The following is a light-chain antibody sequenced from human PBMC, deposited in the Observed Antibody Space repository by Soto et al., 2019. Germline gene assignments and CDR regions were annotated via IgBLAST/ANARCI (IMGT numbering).Light chain of an antibody. CDR1: QSVSIY. J-gene: IGKJ1*01. Sequence: EIVLTQSPATLSLSPGERATLSCRASQSVSIYLACYQQKPGQAPMLLIYDASNRATGIPARFSGSGSGTDFTLTISSLEPEDFAVYYCQHYGSPSWTFGQGTKVDIK. CDR2: DAS. V-gene: IGKV3-11*01. CDR3: QHYGSPSWT.